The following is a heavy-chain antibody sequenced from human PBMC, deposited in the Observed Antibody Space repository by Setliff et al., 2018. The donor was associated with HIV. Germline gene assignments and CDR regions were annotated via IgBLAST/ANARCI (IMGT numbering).Heavy chain of an antibody. CDR1: GYSLSTYA. CDR3: ARLVSWRYYYYYMDV. D-gene: IGHD1-1*01. Sequence: ASVKVSCKASGYSLSTYAISWVRQAPGQGLEWMGWIDSNNGNRNFAQKFRGRVTMTTDISTNTAYMEVRSLSFDDTAVYYCARLVSWRYYYYYMDVWGKGTTVTVSS. J-gene: IGHJ6*03. CDR2: IDSNNGNR. V-gene: IGHV1-18*01.